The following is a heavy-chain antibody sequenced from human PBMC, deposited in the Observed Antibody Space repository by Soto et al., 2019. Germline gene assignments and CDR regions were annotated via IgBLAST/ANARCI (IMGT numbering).Heavy chain of an antibody. D-gene: IGHD6-19*01. CDR3: VMGHTNGWYDY. CDR1: GFSFSGYG. V-gene: IGHV3-48*01. CDR2: ISSTSNTR. Sequence: EVQLVESGGALVQPGGSLRLSCVASGFSFSGYGMNWVRHVPGKGLEWVSYISSTSNTRYYADSVKGRFTISRDNAENSLYLQMNSLRAEDTAVYYCVMGHTNGWYDYWGQGTLVTVSS. J-gene: IGHJ4*02.